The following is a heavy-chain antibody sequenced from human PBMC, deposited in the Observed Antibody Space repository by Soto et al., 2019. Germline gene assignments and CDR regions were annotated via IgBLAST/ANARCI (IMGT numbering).Heavy chain of an antibody. D-gene: IGHD2-15*01. J-gene: IGHJ4*02. CDR3: ARAPCSGGSCYHFDY. Sequence: SVKVSCKASGGTFSSYAISWVRQAPGQGLEWMGGIIPIFGTANYAQKFQGRVTITADESTSTAYMELGSLRSEDTAVYYCARAPCSGGSCYHFDYWGQGTLVTVSS. V-gene: IGHV1-69*13. CDR1: GGTFSSYA. CDR2: IIPIFGTA.